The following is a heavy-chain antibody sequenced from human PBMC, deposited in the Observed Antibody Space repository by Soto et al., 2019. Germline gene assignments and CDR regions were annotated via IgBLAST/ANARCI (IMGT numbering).Heavy chain of an antibody. D-gene: IGHD2-15*01. Sequence: QVQLVQSGAEVRKPGASVKVSCKASGYTFSTSVMRWLRQAPGQGLEWMGWISTYNGDTNDAPKFQDRVTMTSDTSTSTVYMELRSLRSDDTAVYYCARAGAAPYYYYGMDVWGQGTRVTVSS. V-gene: IGHV1-18*01. CDR2: ISTYNGDT. CDR3: ARAGAAPYYYYGMDV. J-gene: IGHJ6*02. CDR1: GYTFSTSV.